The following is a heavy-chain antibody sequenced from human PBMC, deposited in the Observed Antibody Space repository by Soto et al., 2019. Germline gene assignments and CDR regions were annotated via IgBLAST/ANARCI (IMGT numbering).Heavy chain of an antibody. V-gene: IGHV3-23*01. CDR2: LSVSGANT. Sequence: DVQLLDSGGGLVQPGGSLRLSCAASGFTFNNYAMSWVRQAPGKGLEWVSTLSVSGANTYYADSVKGRFTISRDDSKNTLYLQMNSLGAEDTAVYYCAKDLGLGVIAGYPHDCWGQGTLVTVSS. CDR3: AKDLGLGVIAGYPHDC. D-gene: IGHD3-9*01. J-gene: IGHJ4*02. CDR1: GFTFNNYA.